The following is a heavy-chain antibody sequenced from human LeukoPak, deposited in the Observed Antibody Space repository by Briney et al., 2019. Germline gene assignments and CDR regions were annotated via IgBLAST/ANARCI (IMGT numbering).Heavy chain of an antibody. J-gene: IGHJ4*02. CDR3: ARHRSYYCSGGNCYLYYFDY. CDR1: GVSISSFY. V-gene: IGHV4-59*08. Sequence: SEPLSLTCTVSGVSISSFYWSWLRQPPGKGLEGIGYIYYSGSTNHNPSLKRRVTISVDTSKNQFSLKLSSVTAADTAVYYCARHRSYYCSGGNCYLYYFDYWGQGTLVTVSS. D-gene: IGHD2-15*01. CDR2: IYYSGST.